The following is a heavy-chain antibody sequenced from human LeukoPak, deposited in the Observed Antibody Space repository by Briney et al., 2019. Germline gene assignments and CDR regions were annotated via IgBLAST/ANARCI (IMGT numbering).Heavy chain of an antibody. D-gene: IGHD6-6*01. CDR3: AKVRLSYYFDY. Sequence: GGSLRLSCAASGFTFSSYAMRWVRQAPGKGLEWVSAISSSGGNTYYADSVKGRFTISRDNSKNTLYLEMNSLRAEDTAVYYCAKVRLSYYFDYWGQGTLVTVSS. CDR1: GFTFSSYA. V-gene: IGHV3-23*01. CDR2: ISSSGGNT. J-gene: IGHJ4*02.